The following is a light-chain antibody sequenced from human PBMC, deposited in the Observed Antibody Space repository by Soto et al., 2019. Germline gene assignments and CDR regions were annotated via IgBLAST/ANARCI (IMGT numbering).Light chain of an antibody. Sequence: QSVLTQPPSASGTPGQRVTISCSGSSSNIGSNSVYWYQQLPGTAPKLLIYWNNQRPSVVPDRFSGSKSGNSASLAISGLRSDDEADYYCAAWDDRLSYVFGAGTKVTVL. CDR3: AAWDDRLSYV. CDR1: SSNIGSNS. J-gene: IGLJ1*01. V-gene: IGLV1-47*01. CDR2: WNN.